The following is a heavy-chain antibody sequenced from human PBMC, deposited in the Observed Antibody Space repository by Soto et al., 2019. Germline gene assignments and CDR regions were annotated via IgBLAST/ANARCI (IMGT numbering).Heavy chain of an antibody. Sequence: SETLSLTCTVSGGSISSYYWSWIRQPPGKGLEWIGYIYYSGSTNYNPSLKSRVTISVDTSKNQFSLKLSSVTAAGTAVYYCARELLWFGEFQGNWFDPWGQGTLVTVSS. V-gene: IGHV4-59*01. D-gene: IGHD3-10*01. CDR2: IYYSGST. J-gene: IGHJ5*02. CDR1: GGSISSYY. CDR3: ARELLWFGEFQGNWFDP.